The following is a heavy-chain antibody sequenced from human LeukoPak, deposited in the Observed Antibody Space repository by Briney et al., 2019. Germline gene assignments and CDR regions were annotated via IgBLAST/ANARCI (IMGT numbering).Heavy chain of an antibody. CDR1: GYTFTGFH. CDR2: INPNNGGT. Sequence: ASLKVSCKASGYTFTGFHIHWVRQAPGQGLEWMGGINPNNGGTNYAQNFQGRVTMTRDTSVSTAYMELSSLTSDDTAVYFCARGSGYNWFDPWGQGTLVTVSS. V-gene: IGHV1-2*02. CDR3: ARGSGYNWFDP. J-gene: IGHJ5*02.